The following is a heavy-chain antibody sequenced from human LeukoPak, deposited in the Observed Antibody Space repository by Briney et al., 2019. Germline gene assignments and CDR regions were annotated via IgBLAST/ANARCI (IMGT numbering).Heavy chain of an antibody. J-gene: IGHJ4*02. D-gene: IGHD3-22*01. V-gene: IGHV3-21*01. CDR1: GFTFSSYG. CDR3: ARDVSYYYDSSGYYQDYFDY. Sequence: GGSLRLSCAASGFTFSSYGMNWVRQAPGKGLEWVSSISGSSSYIYYADSVKGRFTISRDNAKNSLYLQMNSLRAEDTAVYYCARDVSYYYDSSGYYQDYFDYWGQGTLVTVSA. CDR2: ISGSSSYI.